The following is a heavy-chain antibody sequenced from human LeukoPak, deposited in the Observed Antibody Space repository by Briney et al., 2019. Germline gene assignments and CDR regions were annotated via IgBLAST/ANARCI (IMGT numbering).Heavy chain of an antibody. CDR2: ISFDGSDT. V-gene: IGHV3-33*08. CDR1: AFTFSTYG. J-gene: IGHJ1*01. CDR3: TRNSGWYGLS. Sequence: PGGSLRLSCAASAFTFSTYGMHWVRQAPGKGLEWVAVISFDGSDTYYADSVKGRFTISRDNSNNTLFLHLNSLRGEDTAVYYCTRNSGWYGLSWGQGTLVTVSS. D-gene: IGHD6-19*01.